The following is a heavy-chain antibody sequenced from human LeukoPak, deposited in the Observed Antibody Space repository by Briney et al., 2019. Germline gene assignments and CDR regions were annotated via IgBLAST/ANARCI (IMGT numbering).Heavy chain of an antibody. CDR1: GGSFSGYY. CDR2: INHSGST. CDR3: ARGSNYDILTGYLPFDY. J-gene: IGHJ4*02. V-gene: IGHV4-34*01. D-gene: IGHD3-9*01. Sequence: SETLSLTCAVYGGSFSGYYWSRIRQPPGKGLEWIGEINHSGSTNYNPSLKSRVTISVDTSKNQFSLKLSSVTAADTAVYYCARGSNYDILTGYLPFDYWGQGTLVTVSS.